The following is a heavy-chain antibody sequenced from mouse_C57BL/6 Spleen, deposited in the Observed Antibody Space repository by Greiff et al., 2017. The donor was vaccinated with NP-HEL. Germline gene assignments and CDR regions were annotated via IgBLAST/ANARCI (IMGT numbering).Heavy chain of an antibody. V-gene: IGHV5-17*01. CDR2: ISSGSSTI. D-gene: IGHD1-1*01. CDR1: GFTFSDYG. J-gene: IGHJ2*01. CDR3: ARGPYGSSLYYFDY. Sequence: EVKLVESGGGLVKPGGSLKLSCAASGFTFSDYGMHWVRQAPEKGLEWVAYISSGSSTIYYADTVKGRFTISRDNAKNTLFLQMTSLRSEDTAMYYCARGPYGSSLYYFDYWGQGTTLTVSS.